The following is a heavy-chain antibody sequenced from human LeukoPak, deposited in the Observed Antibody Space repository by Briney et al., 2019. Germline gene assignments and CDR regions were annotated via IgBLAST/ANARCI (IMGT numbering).Heavy chain of an antibody. J-gene: IGHJ6*02. V-gene: IGHV4-59*08. CDR1: GGSISSYY. CDR2: IYYSGST. Sequence: SETLSLTCTVSGGSISSYYWSWIRLPPGKGLEWIGYIYYSGSTNYNPSLKSRVTISVDTSKNQFSLKLSSVTAADTAVYYCARLLYYYDSSGYYPYYYYGMDVWGQGTTVTVSS. D-gene: IGHD3-22*01. CDR3: ARLLYYYDSSGYYPYYYYGMDV.